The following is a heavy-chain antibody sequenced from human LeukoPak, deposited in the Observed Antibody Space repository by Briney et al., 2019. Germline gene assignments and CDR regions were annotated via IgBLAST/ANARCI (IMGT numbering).Heavy chain of an antibody. CDR2: ISGYNGNT. V-gene: IGHV1-18*04. CDR3: ARNGFGELSPDDY. CDR1: GYTFTSYY. Sequence: GASVKVSCKASGYTFTSYYMHWVRQAPGQGLEWMGWISGYNGNTYYAQKFQGRLTMTTDTSTNTAYMELRSLRSDDTAVYYCARNGFGELSPDDYWGQGTLVTVSS. J-gene: IGHJ4*02. D-gene: IGHD3-10*01.